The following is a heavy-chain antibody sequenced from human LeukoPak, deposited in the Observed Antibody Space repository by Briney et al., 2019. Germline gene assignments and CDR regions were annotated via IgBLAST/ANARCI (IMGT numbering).Heavy chain of an antibody. J-gene: IGHJ4*02. D-gene: IGHD3-9*01. V-gene: IGHV3-48*01. CDR3: ARDPVPPGYYYDSLTGYYTPYYFDY. CDR2: ISSSSSTI. CDR1: GFTFSSYS. Sequence: PGGSLRLSCAASGFTFSSYSMNWVRQAPGKGLEWVSYISSSSSTIYYADSVKGRFTISRDNAKNSLYLQMNSLRAEDTAAYYCARDPVPPGYYYDSLTGYYTPYYFDYSGQGTLVTVSS.